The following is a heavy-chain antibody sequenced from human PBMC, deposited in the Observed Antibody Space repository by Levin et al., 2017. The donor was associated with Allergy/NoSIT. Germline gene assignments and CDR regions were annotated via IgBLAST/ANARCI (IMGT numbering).Heavy chain of an antibody. V-gene: IGHV1-24*01. J-gene: IGHJ4*02. Sequence: ASVKVSCKVSGYTLTELSMHWVRQAPGKGLEWMGGFDPEDGETIYAQKFQGRVTMTEDTSTDTAYMELSSLRSEDTAVYYCATEGRSNYDFWSGYRARSLPYWGQGTLVTVSS. D-gene: IGHD3-3*01. CDR2: FDPEDGET. CDR1: GYTLTELS. CDR3: ATEGRSNYDFWSGYRARSLPY.